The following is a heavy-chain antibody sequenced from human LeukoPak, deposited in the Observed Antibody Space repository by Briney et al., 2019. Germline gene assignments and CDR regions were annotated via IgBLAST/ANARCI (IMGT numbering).Heavy chain of an antibody. V-gene: IGHV3-48*03. D-gene: IGHD4-17*01. J-gene: IGHJ4*02. Sequence: GGSLRLSCAASGFTFSSYEMNWVRQAPGKGLGCVLYISSSGSTIYYADSVKGRFTISRDNAKNSLYLQMNSLRAEDTAVYYCAREEPKLRAFDYWGQGTLVTVSS. CDR3: AREEPKLRAFDY. CDR1: GFTFSSYE. CDR2: ISSSGSTI.